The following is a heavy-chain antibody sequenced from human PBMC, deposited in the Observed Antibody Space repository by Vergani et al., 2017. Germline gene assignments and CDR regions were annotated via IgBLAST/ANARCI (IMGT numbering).Heavy chain of an antibody. V-gene: IGHV1-69*06. CDR3: ARMKGPSNWFDP. CDR2: IIPMFGTA. J-gene: IGHJ5*02. CDR1: GGTFSSYG. Sequence: QVQLVQSGTEVKKPGSSVKVSCKASGGTFSSYGISWVRQAPGQGLEWMGGIIPMFGTANYAQKFQGRVTITADKSTSTAYMELSSLRSEDTAVYYCARMKGPSNWFDPWGQGTLVTVSS.